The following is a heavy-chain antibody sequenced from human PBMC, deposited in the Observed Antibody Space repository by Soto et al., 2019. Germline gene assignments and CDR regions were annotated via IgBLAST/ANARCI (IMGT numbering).Heavy chain of an antibody. J-gene: IGHJ4*02. CDR1: GFTFISYG. CDR3: AKPRIDFWSGYYSILDY. CDR2: ISYDGSNK. V-gene: IGHV3-30*18. D-gene: IGHD3-3*01. Sequence: GGSLRLSCAASGFTFISYGMHWVRQAPGKGLEWVAVISYDGSNKYYADSVKGRFTISRDNSKNTLYLQMNSLRAEDTAVYYCAKPRIDFWSGYYSILDYWGQGTLVTVSS.